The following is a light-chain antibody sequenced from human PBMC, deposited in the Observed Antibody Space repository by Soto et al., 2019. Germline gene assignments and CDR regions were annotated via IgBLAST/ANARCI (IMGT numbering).Light chain of an antibody. CDR1: QSVSSSD. Sequence: EIVLTQSPATLSLSPGERATLSCRASQSVSSSDLAWYQQKPGQAPRLLIYGASSRATGIPDRFSGSESGTDFTLTISRREPEDFAVYYCHQCDGSPRLTGGGGTKLEIK. CDR2: GAS. CDR3: HQCDGSPRLT. V-gene: IGKV3-20*01. J-gene: IGKJ4*02.